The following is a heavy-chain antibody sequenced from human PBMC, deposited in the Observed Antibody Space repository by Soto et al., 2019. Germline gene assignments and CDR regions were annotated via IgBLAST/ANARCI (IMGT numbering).Heavy chain of an antibody. V-gene: IGHV4-34*01. CDR1: GGSFSGYY. CDR3: ARVRDWFDP. Sequence: QVQLQQWGAGLLKPSETLSLTCAVYGGSFSGYYWNWIRQPPGKGLEWIGEIDHSGYTNYNPSLKSRVTISVDTSKNPFSLRLTSVTAADTAVYYCARVRDWFDPWGQGTLVTVSS. CDR2: IDHSGYT. D-gene: IGHD3-3*01. J-gene: IGHJ5*02.